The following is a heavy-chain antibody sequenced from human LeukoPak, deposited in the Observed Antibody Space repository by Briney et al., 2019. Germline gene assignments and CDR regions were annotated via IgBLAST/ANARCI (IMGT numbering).Heavy chain of an antibody. CDR1: GYTFTSYD. V-gene: IGHV1-8*01. Sequence: ASVKVSCKASGYTFTSYDINWVRQATGQGLEWIGWMNPNSGNTGYAQKFQGRVTMTRNTSISTAYMELSSLRSEDTAVYYCARGTGYGDYATPFDYWGQGTLVTVSS. CDR3: ARGTGYGDYATPFDY. D-gene: IGHD4-17*01. CDR2: MNPNSGNT. J-gene: IGHJ4*02.